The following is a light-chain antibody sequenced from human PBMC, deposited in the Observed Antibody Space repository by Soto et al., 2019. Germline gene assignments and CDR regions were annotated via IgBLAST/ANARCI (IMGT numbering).Light chain of an antibody. V-gene: IGLV2-14*01. CDR3: SSYTSSSLWV. Sequence: QPASVSGSPGQSNTISCTGTSSDVGGYNYVSWYQQHPGKAPKLMIYDVSNRPSGVSNRFSGSKSGNTASLTISGLQAEDEADYYCSSYTSSSLWVFGGGTKLTVL. CDR1: SSDVGGYNY. J-gene: IGLJ3*02. CDR2: DVS.